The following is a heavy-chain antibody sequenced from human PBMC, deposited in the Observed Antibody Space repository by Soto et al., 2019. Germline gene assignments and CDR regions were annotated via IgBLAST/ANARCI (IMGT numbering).Heavy chain of an antibody. CDR1: GFSLSTIGVG. CDR3: TNVRGSGLYGMDV. Sequence: QITLKESGPPLVKPTQTLTLTCTFSGFSLSTIGVGVGWIRQPPGKALELLALVYSNDDKRFSPSLKSRLTITKETAKNQVVLTMTNMDPVETATYYCTNVRGSGLYGMDVGGQGTTLTVSS. CDR2: VYSNDDK. V-gene: IGHV2-5*01. J-gene: IGHJ6*02. D-gene: IGHD3-10*01.